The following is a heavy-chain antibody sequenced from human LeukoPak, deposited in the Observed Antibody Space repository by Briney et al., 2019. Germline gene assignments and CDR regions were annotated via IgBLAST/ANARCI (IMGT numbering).Heavy chain of an antibody. V-gene: IGHV4-30-4*01. CDR1: GGSISSGDYY. Sequence: PSETLSLTCTVSGGSISSGDYYWSWIRQPPGKGLEWIGYIYYSGSTYYNPSLKSRVTISVDTSKNQSSLKLSSVTAADTAVYYCARRGTDFGVVHTRRANWFDPWGQGTLVTVSS. CDR2: IYYSGST. D-gene: IGHD3-3*01. CDR3: ARRGTDFGVVHTRRANWFDP. J-gene: IGHJ5*02.